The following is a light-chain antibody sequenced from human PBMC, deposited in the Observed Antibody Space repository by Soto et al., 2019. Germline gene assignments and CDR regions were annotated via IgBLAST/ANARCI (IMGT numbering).Light chain of an antibody. J-gene: IGLJ1*01. CDR3: TSYAGGNNV. V-gene: IGLV2-8*01. CDR2: EVN. Sequence: QSALTQPPSASGSPGQSVTISCTGTSTDVGGYHYVSWYQQHPGKVPKLMIYEVNKRPSGVPDRFSGSKSGNTASLTVSGLQPEDEADYYCTSYAGGNNVFGTGTKVTVL. CDR1: STDVGGYHY.